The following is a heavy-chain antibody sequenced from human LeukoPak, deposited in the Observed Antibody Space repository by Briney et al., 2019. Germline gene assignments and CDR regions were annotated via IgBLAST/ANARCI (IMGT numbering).Heavy chain of an antibody. D-gene: IGHD1-26*01. V-gene: IGHV3-74*01. CDR1: VFTFSSNW. Sequence: GGSLRLSCAASVFTFSSNWMHWVRQAPWKGLVWVSRSNEDGSTTNYADSVKGRFTISRDNAKNTLYLQMNSLTAEDTAVYYCIRDLGGRSGHWGQGTLVTVSS. CDR2: SNEDGSTT. J-gene: IGHJ4*02. CDR3: IRDLGGRSGH.